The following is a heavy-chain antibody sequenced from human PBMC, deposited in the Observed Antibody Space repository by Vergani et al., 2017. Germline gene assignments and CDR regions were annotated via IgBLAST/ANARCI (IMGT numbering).Heavy chain of an antibody. CDR3: ASMEGAFDI. D-gene: IGHD2-8*01. Sequence: EVQLLESGGGLVQPGRSLRLSCAASGFTFDDYAMHWVRQAPGKGLEWVSGISWNSGSIGYADSVKGRFTISRDNAKNSLYLQMNSLRAEDTALYYCASMEGAFDIWGQGTMVTVSS. CDR2: ISWNSGSI. CDR1: GFTFDDYA. V-gene: IGHV3-9*01. J-gene: IGHJ3*02.